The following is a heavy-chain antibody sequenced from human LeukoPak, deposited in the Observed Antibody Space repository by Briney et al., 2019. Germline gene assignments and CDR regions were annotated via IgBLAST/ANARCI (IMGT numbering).Heavy chain of an antibody. Sequence: SDTLTLTCTVSGGSISSHYWTWTRQSPGKGLECIGYHSYSGSTNYNPSLKSRVTLSVDTSKNQFSLKLSSVTAADTAVYYCARDPTTVTKGFDIWGQGTMVTVSS. CDR3: ARDPTTVTKGFDI. CDR2: HSYSGST. D-gene: IGHD4-17*01. J-gene: IGHJ3*02. CDR1: GGSISSHY. V-gene: IGHV4-59*11.